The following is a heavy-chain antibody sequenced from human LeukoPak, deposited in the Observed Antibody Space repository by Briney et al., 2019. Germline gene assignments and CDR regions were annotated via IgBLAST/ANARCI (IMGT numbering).Heavy chain of an antibody. D-gene: IGHD2-2*01. J-gene: IGHJ6*03. Sequence: GGSLRLSCAASGFTFSSYGMHWVRQAPGKGLEWVAFIRYDGSNKYYADSVKGRFTISRDNSKNTLYLQMNSLRAEDTAVYYCAKDPLRRSSTSYMDVWGKGTTVTVSS. CDR3: AKDPLRRSSTSYMDV. CDR1: GFTFSSYG. CDR2: IRYDGSNK. V-gene: IGHV3-30*02.